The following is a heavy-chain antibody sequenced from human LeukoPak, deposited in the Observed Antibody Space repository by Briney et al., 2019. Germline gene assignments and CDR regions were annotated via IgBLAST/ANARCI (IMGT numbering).Heavy chain of an antibody. Sequence: PSETLSLTCTVSSFSIDSGYLWAWIRQPLGKGLEWIGSVYRSGSAYYNPSLNSRVTIPVDTSKNQFSLMFSSVTAADTAVYYCVRNPHDETTFGVIMYYFDYWGQGTLVTVSS. CDR2: VYRSGSA. V-gene: IGHV4-38-2*02. D-gene: IGHD3-3*01. CDR1: SFSIDSGYL. CDR3: VRNPHDETTFGVIMYYFDY. J-gene: IGHJ4*02.